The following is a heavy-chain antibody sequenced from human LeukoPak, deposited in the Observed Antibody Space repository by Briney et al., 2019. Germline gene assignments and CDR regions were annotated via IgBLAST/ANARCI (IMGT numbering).Heavy chain of an antibody. V-gene: IGHV4-59*01. D-gene: IGHD3-3*01. Sequence: SETLSLTCTVSGASISSYYWSWIRQPPGKGLEWIGYIYYSGSTNYNPSLKSRVTISVDTSKNQFSLKLSSVTAADTAVYYCARRSSGRPVDYWGQGTLVTVSS. CDR3: ARRSSGRPVDY. CDR1: GASISSYY. CDR2: IYYSGST. J-gene: IGHJ4*02.